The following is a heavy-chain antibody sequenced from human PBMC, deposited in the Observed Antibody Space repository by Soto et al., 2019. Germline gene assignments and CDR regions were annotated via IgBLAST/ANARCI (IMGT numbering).Heavy chain of an antibody. CDR2: IERDDDDK. J-gene: IGHJ6*02. Sequence: SGPTLVNPTETLTLTCTFSGFSLTSPGMSVSWIRQPPGKALEWLALIERDDDDKYYSTSLKTRLTISKDTRKNQVVLTMANMDPADTGTYYCARSIRGPRRFNGMDVWGQGT. V-gene: IGHV2-70*13. CDR1: GFSLTSPGMS. D-gene: IGHD1-20*01. CDR3: ARSIRGPRRFNGMDV.